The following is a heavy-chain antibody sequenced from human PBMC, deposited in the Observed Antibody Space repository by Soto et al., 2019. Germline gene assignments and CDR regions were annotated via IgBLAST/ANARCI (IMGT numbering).Heavy chain of an antibody. V-gene: IGHV3-66*01. CDR2: VYSGGST. CDR3: SRGHDFGSGYYAFDI. CDR1: GFSVSSNY. J-gene: IGHJ3*02. D-gene: IGHD3-3*01. Sequence: EVQLVESGGGLVQPGGSLRLSCSASGFSVSSNYMSWVRQAPGKGLQWVSLVYSGGSTNYADSVKDRFIISRDNSKNTLYLQMNSLRAEDKAVYCCSRGHDFGSGYYAFDIWCPGTVFTFSS.